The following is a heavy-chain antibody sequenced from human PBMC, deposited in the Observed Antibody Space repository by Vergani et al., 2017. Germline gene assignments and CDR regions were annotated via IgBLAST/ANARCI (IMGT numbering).Heavy chain of an antibody. CDR1: GFTFSNSA. Sequence: EVHLLESGGGLVQSGGSLRLSCAASGFTFSNSAVSWVRQAPGRGLAWVSSISGHGISTYYADYVKGRFSISRDNAKNTVFLQMHSRGAEDTAIYYCVKEKIDLGSYFFDSWGHGILVTVSS. J-gene: IGHJ4*01. CDR3: VKEKIDLGSYFFDS. V-gene: IGHV3-23*01. CDR2: ISGHGIST. D-gene: IGHD2/OR15-2a*01.